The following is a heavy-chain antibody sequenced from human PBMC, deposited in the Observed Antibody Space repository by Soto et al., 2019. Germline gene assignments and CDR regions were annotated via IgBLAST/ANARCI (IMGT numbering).Heavy chain of an antibody. D-gene: IGHD6-6*01. Sequence: QVHLVQSGAEVKKPGASVKVSCKASNETLTTYGISWVRQAPGQGLEWMGWVSGYSGHSSSAQEFQDRVIMTTDTATNTAYMERRSLTSDDWAVFFCARDISSSGYYYGMDVWGQGTRVTVSS. CDR1: NETLTTYG. CDR2: VSGYSGHS. V-gene: IGHV1-18*01. J-gene: IGHJ6*02. CDR3: ARDISSSGYYYGMDV.